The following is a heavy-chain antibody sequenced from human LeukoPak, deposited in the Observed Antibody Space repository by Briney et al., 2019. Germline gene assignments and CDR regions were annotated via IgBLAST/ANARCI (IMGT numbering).Heavy chain of an antibody. J-gene: IGHJ4*02. Sequence: GGSLRLSCAASGFTFSSYAMSWVRQAPGKGLEWVSVMHSSGSTDYADSVKGRFTISRDNSKNTLYLQMNSLRVEDTAVYYCAREGGPYSSTLRGQWGQGTLVTVSS. CDR3: AREGGPYSSTLRGQ. CDR1: GFTFSSYA. CDR2: MHSSGST. D-gene: IGHD6-19*01. V-gene: IGHV3-53*01.